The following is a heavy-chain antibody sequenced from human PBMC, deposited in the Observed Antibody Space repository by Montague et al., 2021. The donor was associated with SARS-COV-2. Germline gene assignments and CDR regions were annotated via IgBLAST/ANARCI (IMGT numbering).Heavy chain of an antibody. CDR1: GDSVASNNYY. V-gene: IGHV4-39*01. J-gene: IGHJ4*01. Sequence: SETLSLTCNVSGDSVASNNYYWGWLRQPPGRGPEWIASVFHTGKAFYNPSLKSRSSISVDTATNQVSLKLTFVSGADTALYFCARNLPPATIFTVVTHFDFWGHGTRVTVS. CDR2: VFHTGKA. D-gene: IGHD4-11*01. CDR3: ARNLPPATIFTVVTHFDF.